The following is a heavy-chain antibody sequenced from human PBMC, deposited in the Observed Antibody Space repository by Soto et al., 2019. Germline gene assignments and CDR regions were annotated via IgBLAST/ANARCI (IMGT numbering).Heavy chain of an antibody. D-gene: IGHD3-3*01. Sequence: GGSLRLSCAASGFTFSSYSMNWVRQAPGKGLEWVSFISSSSSYIYYADSVKGRFTISRDNAKNSLYLQMNSLRAEDTAVYYCARSAHHYDFWSGYYPNWGQGTLVTVSS. V-gene: IGHV3-21*01. J-gene: IGHJ4*02. CDR1: GFTFSSYS. CDR2: ISSSSSYI. CDR3: ARSAHHYDFWSGYYPN.